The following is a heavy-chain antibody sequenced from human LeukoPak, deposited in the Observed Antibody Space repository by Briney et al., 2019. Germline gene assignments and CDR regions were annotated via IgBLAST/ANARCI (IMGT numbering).Heavy chain of an antibody. V-gene: IGHV3-23*01. D-gene: IGHD6-13*01. J-gene: IGHJ4*02. Sequence: PGGSLRLSCAASGFTFSSYGMHWVRQAPGKGLEWVSSISVGGTTTYYADSVKGRFSISRDNSENTLYLQMNGLRADDTAVYSCAKSFTSSSSDYWGQGTLVTVSS. CDR3: AKSFTSSSSDY. CDR2: ISVGGTTT. CDR1: GFTFSSYG.